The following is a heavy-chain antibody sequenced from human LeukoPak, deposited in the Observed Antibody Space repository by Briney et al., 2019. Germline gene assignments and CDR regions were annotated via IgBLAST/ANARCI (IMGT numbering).Heavy chain of an antibody. J-gene: IGHJ4*02. V-gene: IGHV3-23*01. CDR2: ISGRGGST. CDR1: GFTFSTYA. D-gene: IGHD4-23*01. CDR3: AKDVTVVTPRDLFDY. Sequence: GGSLRLSCVASGFTFSTYAMAWVRQAPGKGLEWVSAISGRGGSTYYADSVKGRFTISRDNSKNTVYLQMNSLRAEDTAVYYCAKDVTVVTPRDLFDYWGQGTLVTVSS.